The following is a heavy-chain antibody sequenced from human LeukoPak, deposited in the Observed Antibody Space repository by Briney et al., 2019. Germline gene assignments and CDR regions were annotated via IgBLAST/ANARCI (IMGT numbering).Heavy chain of an antibody. CDR3: ARGGRQWLVRWTFDY. V-gene: IGHV1-46*01. Sequence: GASVKVSCKASGYTFTSYYMHWVRQAPGQGLEWTGIINPSGGSTSYAQKFQGRVTMTRDTSTSTVYMELSSLRSEDTAVYYCARGGRQWLVRWTFDYWGQGTLVTVSS. D-gene: IGHD6-19*01. CDR2: INPSGGST. CDR1: GYTFTSYY. J-gene: IGHJ4*02.